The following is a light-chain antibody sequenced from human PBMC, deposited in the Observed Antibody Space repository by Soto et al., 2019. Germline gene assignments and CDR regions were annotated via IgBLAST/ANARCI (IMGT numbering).Light chain of an antibody. CDR3: AAWDDSLNVV. Sequence: QSVLTQPPSASGTPGQRVTISCSGSSSNIGSNTVNWYQQLPGTAPKLLIYSNNQRPSGVPDRFSCSKSGTSASLAISGLQSEDEADYYCAAWDDSLNVVFGGGTQLTVL. J-gene: IGLJ2*01. CDR2: SNN. V-gene: IGLV1-44*01. CDR1: SSNIGSNT.